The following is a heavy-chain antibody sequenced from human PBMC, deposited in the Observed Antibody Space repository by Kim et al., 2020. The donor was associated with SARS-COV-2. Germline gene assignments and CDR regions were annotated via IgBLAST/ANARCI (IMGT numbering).Heavy chain of an antibody. V-gene: IGHV1-18*01. CDR2: ISAYNGNT. Sequence: ASVKVSCKASGYTFTSYGISWVRQAPGQGLEWMGWISAYNGNTNYAQKLQGRVTMTTDTSTSTAYMELRSLRSYDTAVYYCARWGELGSLRYYYYYGMDVWGQGTTVTVSS. CDR3: ARWGELGSLRYYYYYGMDV. J-gene: IGHJ6*02. CDR1: GYTFTSYG. D-gene: IGHD3-16*01.